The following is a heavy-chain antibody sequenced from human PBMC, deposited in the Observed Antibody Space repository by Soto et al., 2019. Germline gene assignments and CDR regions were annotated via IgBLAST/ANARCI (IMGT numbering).Heavy chain of an antibody. CDR2: IKQDGSEK. Sequence: GGSLRLSCAASGFTFSSYAMSWVRQAPGKGLEWVANIKQDGSEKYYVDSVKGRFTISRDNAKNSLYLQMNSLRAEDTAVYYCARDIKIALDYWGQGTLVTVSS. V-gene: IGHV3-7*01. CDR3: ARDIKIALDY. J-gene: IGHJ4*02. D-gene: IGHD3-22*01. CDR1: GFTFSSYA.